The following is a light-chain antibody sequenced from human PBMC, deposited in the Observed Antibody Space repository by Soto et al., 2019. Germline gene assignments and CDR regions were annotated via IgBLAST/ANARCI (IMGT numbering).Light chain of an antibody. CDR2: GVS. Sequence: EIVLTQSPGTLSLSPGDRATLSCRASQSVSSIYLAWYQQKPGQAPRLLIYGVSSRATGIPDRFSGSGSGTDLTLTISRLEPEDFAVYYCQQYGSSPKTFGQGTKVDIK. J-gene: IGKJ1*01. CDR1: QSVSSIY. V-gene: IGKV3-20*01. CDR3: QQYGSSPKT.